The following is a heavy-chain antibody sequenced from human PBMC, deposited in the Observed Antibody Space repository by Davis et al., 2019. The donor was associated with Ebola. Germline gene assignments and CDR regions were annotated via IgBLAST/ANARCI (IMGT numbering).Heavy chain of an antibody. Sequence: SETLSLTCAVSGDSISRDNWWTWVRQSPGKGLEWIGEISHRGTTNYNPSLGSRVSISADRSNNRFSLNLRSVTAADTAMYYCARLHYPTGVDYWGQGTLVTVSS. CDR3: ARLHYPTGVDY. CDR2: ISHRGTT. J-gene: IGHJ4*02. D-gene: IGHD7-27*01. V-gene: IGHV4-4*02. CDR1: GDSISRDNW.